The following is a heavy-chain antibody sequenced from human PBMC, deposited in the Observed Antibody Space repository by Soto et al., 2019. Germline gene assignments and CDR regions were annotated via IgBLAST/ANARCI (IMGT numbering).Heavy chain of an antibody. J-gene: IGHJ5*02. CDR3: ARGPFTAIFGVVPREFDP. CDR1: GVTMSYGGYS. V-gene: IGHV4-30-2*06. Sequence: PSETLSLTCRVSGVTMSYGGYSWSWIRQSPGKGLEWLGSISHLESTNYNPSLKSRLTMSVDTSKNQFSLKLSSVTAADTAVYYCARGPFTAIFGVVPREFDPWGQGTLVTVSS. D-gene: IGHD3-3*01. CDR2: ISHLEST.